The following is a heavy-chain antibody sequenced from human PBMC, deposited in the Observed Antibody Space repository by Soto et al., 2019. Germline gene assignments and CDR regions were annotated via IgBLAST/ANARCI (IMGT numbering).Heavy chain of an antibody. CDR1: GFTFTSYS. D-gene: IGHD1-1*01. Sequence: EIQLLESGGGLVQPGGSLRLSCAASGFTFTSYSMSWVRQVPGKGLEWVSATSRSGGATYYADSVEGRFTISRDNSRNTLYLQMSSPRAEDTAVYYCAKGEMSTIRNSFDPWGQGTLVTVSS. J-gene: IGHJ5*02. CDR2: TSRSGGAT. V-gene: IGHV3-23*01. CDR3: AKGEMSTIRNSFDP.